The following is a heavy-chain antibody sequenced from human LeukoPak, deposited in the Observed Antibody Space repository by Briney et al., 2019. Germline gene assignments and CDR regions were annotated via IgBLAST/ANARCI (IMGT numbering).Heavy chain of an antibody. V-gene: IGHV3-66*01. D-gene: IGHD3-10*01. CDR1: GFTVSSNY. J-gene: IGHJ6*03. Sequence: GGSLRLSCAASGFTVSSNYMSWVRQAPGKGLEWVSVIYSGGKTYHADSVKGRFTISRDNSKNTLYLQMSSLRAEDTAVYYCARVYYGSGSLYRYYYYMDVWGKGTTVTISS. CDR3: ARVYYGSGSLYRYYYYMDV. CDR2: IYSGGKT.